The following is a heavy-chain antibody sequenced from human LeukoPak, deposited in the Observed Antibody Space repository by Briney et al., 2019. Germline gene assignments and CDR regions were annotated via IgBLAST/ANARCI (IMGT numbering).Heavy chain of an antibody. CDR3: ARDDGEYYYDSSGYYLPDY. D-gene: IGHD3-22*01. CDR1: GYTFTSYG. CDR2: ISAYNGNT. J-gene: IGHJ4*02. Sequence: ASVKVSCKASGYTFTSYGISWVRQAPGQGLVWMGWISAYNGNTNYAQKLQGRVTMTTDTSTSTAYMELRSLRSDDTAVYYCARDDGEYYYDSSGYYLPDYWGQGTLVTVSS. V-gene: IGHV1-18*01.